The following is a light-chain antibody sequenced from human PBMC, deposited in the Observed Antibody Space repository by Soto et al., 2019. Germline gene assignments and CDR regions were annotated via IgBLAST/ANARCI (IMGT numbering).Light chain of an antibody. CDR3: LKYSGAPWT. V-gene: IGKV1-27*01. Sequence: DIQMTQSPSSLSASVGDRVTITCRASQGISNYVAWYQQKPGKVPKLLIYAASTLQTGVPSRFSGSGSGTDFTLTISSLQPDDVPTYYCLKYSGAPWTFGQGTKLELK. CDR1: QGISNY. CDR2: AAS. J-gene: IGKJ1*01.